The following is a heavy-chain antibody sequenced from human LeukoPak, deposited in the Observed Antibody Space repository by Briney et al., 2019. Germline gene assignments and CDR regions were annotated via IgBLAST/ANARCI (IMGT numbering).Heavy chain of an antibody. J-gene: IGHJ4*02. CDR2: IKQDGSEK. D-gene: IGHD3-22*01. Sequence: TGGSLRLSCAASGFTFSSYWMSWVRQAPGKGLEWVANIKQDGSEKYHVDSVKGRFTISRDNAKNSLYLQMNSLRAEDTAVYYCARVGWLLPPDYWGQGTLVTGSS. V-gene: IGHV3-7*01. CDR1: GFTFSSYW. CDR3: ARVGWLLPPDY.